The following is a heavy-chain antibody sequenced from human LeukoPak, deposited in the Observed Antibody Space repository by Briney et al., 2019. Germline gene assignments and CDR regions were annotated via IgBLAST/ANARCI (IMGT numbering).Heavy chain of an antibody. V-gene: IGHV1-8*01. J-gene: IGHJ4*02. CDR1: GHTFTSYD. Sequence: ASVKVSCKASGHTFTSYDINWVRQASGQGLEWMGWMNPDSGNTGYAQKFQGRVNMTRDTSTSTVYMELSSLRSEDTAVYYCARDPLHSSGWYTRYYFDYWGQGTLVTVSS. D-gene: IGHD6-19*01. CDR3: ARDPLHSSGWYTRYYFDY. CDR2: MNPDSGNT.